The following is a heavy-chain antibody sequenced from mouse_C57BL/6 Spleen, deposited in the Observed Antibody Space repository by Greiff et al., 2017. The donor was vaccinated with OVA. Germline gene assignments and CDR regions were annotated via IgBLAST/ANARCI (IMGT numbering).Heavy chain of an antibody. CDR1: GYTFTDYE. Sequence: QVQLQQSGAELVRPGASVTLSCKASGYTFTDYEMHWVKQTPVHGLEWIGAIDPETGGTAYNQKFKGKAILTADKSSSTAYMQLRSLTSEDSAVYYCSRGCGSNSWFAYWGQGTLVTVSA. CDR2: IDPETGGT. J-gene: IGHJ3*01. CDR3: SRGCGSNSWFAY. V-gene: IGHV1-15*01. D-gene: IGHD1-1*01.